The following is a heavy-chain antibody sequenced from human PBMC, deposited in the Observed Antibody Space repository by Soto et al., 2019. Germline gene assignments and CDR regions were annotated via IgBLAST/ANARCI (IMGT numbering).Heavy chain of an antibody. CDR2: ISSSGSTI. D-gene: IGHD3-22*01. Sequence: LRLSCAASGFTFSDYYMSWIRQAPGKGLEWVSYISSSGSTIYYADSVKGRFTISRDNAKNSLYLQMNSLRAEDTAVYYCARDKSVYDSSGYYLSYFDYWGQGTLVTVSS. V-gene: IGHV3-11*01. CDR1: GFTFSDYY. J-gene: IGHJ4*02. CDR3: ARDKSVYDSSGYYLSYFDY.